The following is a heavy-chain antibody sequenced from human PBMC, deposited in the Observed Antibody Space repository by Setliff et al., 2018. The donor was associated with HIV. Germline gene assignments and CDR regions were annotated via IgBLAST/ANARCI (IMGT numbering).Heavy chain of an antibody. CDR3: ARGPYYYDSSGPFDY. D-gene: IGHD3-22*01. Sequence: VTTGGSLRLSCAASGFTFSSYSMNWVRQAPGKGLEWVSSISSSSSYIYYADSVKGRFTISRDNAKNSLYLQMNSLRAEDTAVYYCARGPYYYDSSGPFDYWGQGTLVTVSS. V-gene: IGHV3-21*01. CDR2: ISSSSSYI. J-gene: IGHJ4*02. CDR1: GFTFSSYS.